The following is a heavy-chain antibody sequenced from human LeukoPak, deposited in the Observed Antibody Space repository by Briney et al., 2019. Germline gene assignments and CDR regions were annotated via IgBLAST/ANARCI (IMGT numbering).Heavy chain of an antibody. CDR3: ARDPDSGSYSSGY. Sequence: ASVKVSCKASGYTFTNYGFSWVRQAPGQGLEWMGWVSPYNGHTNYVQKLQGRVTMNTDTSTSTAYMELRSLRPDDTAVYYCARDPDSGSYSSGYWGQGTLVTVSS. D-gene: IGHD1-26*01. CDR1: GYTFTNYG. V-gene: IGHV1-18*01. J-gene: IGHJ4*02. CDR2: VSPYNGHT.